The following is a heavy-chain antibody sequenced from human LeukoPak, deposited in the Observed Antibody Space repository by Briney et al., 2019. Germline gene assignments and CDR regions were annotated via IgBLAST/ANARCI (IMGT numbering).Heavy chain of an antibody. CDR2: IKLDGSEK. CDR3: ASLPSGTVDY. D-gene: IGHD1-26*01. Sequence: PGGSLRLSCAASGFTFSNYWLSWVRQAPGKGLEWVANIKLDGSEKYCVDSVKGRFTISRDNAKNSLYLQMNSLRVEDTAVYYCASLPSGTVDYWGQGTLVTVSS. V-gene: IGHV3-7*01. J-gene: IGHJ4*02. CDR1: GFTFSNYW.